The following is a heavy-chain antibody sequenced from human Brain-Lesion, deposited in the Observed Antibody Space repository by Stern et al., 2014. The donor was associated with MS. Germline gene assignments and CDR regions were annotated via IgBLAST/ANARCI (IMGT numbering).Heavy chain of an antibody. CDR3: AKDRQWLTYFFDY. CDR1: GFTFSSFG. V-gene: IGHV3-30*18. D-gene: IGHD3-22*01. Sequence: QVQLVESGGGVVQPGGPLRLSCAASGFTFSSFGMHWVRQAPGKGLEWVAGISYDGSNKYYADSVKGRFTISRDNSKNTLYMQMNSLRAEDTAVYYCAKDRQWLTYFFDYWGQGSLVTVSS. J-gene: IGHJ4*02. CDR2: ISYDGSNK.